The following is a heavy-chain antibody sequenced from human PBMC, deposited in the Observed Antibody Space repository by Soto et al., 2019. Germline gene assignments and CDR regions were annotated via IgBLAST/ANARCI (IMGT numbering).Heavy chain of an antibody. J-gene: IGHJ4*02. CDR1: GSSISRRGYY. CDR2: MFYCVST. V-gene: IGHV4-39*01. CDR3: ARLPSRHLVDY. D-gene: IGHD3-3*02. Sequence: PSETLSLPCTFSGSSISRRGYYWGWIRQPPGKGLEWIWSMFYCVSTYYNPSLKSRVTVSVDTSKNQFSLNLRSVTAADTAVYYCARLPSRHLVDYWGQGTLVTVSS.